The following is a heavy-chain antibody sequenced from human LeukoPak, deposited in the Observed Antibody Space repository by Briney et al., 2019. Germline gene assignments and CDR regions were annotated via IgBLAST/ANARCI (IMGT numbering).Heavy chain of an antibody. CDR2: IYSGGST. J-gene: IGHJ6*02. CDR3: ASDGYSYGYFGYYYYGMDV. CDR1: GFTVSSNY. Sequence: GGSLRLSCAASGFTVSSNYMSWVRQAPGKGLEWVSVIYSGGSTYYADSVKGRSTISRDNSKNTLYLQMNSLRAEDTAVYYCASDGYSYGYFGYYYYGMDVWGQGTTVTVSS. V-gene: IGHV3-66*01. D-gene: IGHD5-18*01.